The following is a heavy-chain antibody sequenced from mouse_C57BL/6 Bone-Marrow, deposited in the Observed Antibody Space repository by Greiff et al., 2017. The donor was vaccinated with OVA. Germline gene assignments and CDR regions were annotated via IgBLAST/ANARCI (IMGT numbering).Heavy chain of an antibody. CDR2: ISYDGSN. Sequence: EVKLVESGPGLVKPSQSLSLTCSVTGYSITSGYYWYWIRQFPGNKLEWMGYISYDGSNNYNPSLKNRISITRDTSKNQFFLKLNSVTSEDTATYYCARDDYDDAVAYWGQGTLVTVSA. CDR1: GYSITSGYY. J-gene: IGHJ3*01. D-gene: IGHD2-4*01. V-gene: IGHV3-6*01. CDR3: ARDDYDDAVAY.